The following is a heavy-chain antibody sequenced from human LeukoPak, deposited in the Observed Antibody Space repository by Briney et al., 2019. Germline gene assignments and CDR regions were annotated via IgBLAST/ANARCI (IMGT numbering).Heavy chain of an antibody. CDR2: IFSNGDT. CDR3: TRDQMNY. CDR1: EFTVSRNY. Sequence: GGSLRLSCTASEFTVSRNYMLWVRQAPGKGLEWVSLIFSNGDTHYADSVKGRFTISRDTSKNTVSPQMNSLRVEDTAMYYCTRDQMNYWGQGTLVTVSS. V-gene: IGHV3-53*01. J-gene: IGHJ4*02. D-gene: IGHD5-24*01.